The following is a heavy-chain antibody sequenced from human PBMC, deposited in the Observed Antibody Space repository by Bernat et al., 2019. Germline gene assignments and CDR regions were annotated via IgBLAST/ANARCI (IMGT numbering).Heavy chain of an antibody. V-gene: IGHV3-30-3*01. CDR2: ISYDGSNK. Sequence: QVQLVESGGGVVQPGRSLRLSCAASGFTFSSYAMHWVRQAPGKGLEWVAVISYDGSNKYYADSVKGRFTISRDNSKNTLYLQMNSLRAEDMAVYYCARAGEGWGQGTLVTVSS. D-gene: IGHD3-16*01. J-gene: IGHJ4*02. CDR3: ARAGEG. CDR1: GFTFSSYA.